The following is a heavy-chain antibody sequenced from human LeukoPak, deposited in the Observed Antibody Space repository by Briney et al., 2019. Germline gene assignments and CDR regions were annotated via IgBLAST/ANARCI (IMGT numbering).Heavy chain of an antibody. J-gene: IGHJ3*02. CDR2: IYSGGST. CDR1: GFTVSSNY. Sequence: GGSLRLSCAASGFTVSSNYMSWGRQAPGKGLEWVSVIYSGGSTYYADSVKGRFTISRDNSKNTLYLQMNSLRAEDTAVYYCARAWSPSDAFDIWGQGTMVTVSS. V-gene: IGHV3-53*01. CDR3: ARAWSPSDAFDI.